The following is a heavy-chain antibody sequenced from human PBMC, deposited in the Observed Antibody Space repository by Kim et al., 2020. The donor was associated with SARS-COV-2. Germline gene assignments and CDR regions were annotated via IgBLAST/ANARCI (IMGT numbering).Heavy chain of an antibody. V-gene: IGHV3-21*01. J-gene: IGHJ4*02. CDR3: ARDVEYYDILTGYYKPYYFDY. CDR1: GFTVSSYS. Sequence: GGSLRLSCAASGFTVSSYSMNWVRQAPGKGLEWVSSISSSSSYIYYADSVKGRFTTSRDNAKNSLYLQMNSQRAEDTAVYYCARDVEYYDILTGYYKPYYFDYWGQGTLVTVSS. CDR2: ISSSSSYI. D-gene: IGHD3-9*01.